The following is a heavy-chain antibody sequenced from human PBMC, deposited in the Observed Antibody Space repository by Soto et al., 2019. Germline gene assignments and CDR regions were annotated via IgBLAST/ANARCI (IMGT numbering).Heavy chain of an antibody. V-gene: IGHV1-18*01. Sequence: ASVNVSCKASGYTFTRYRISRVRQAPGQGLEWMGWISAYNGNTNYAQKLQGRVTMTTDTSTSTAYMELRSLRSDDTAVYYCARMTTYYDFWSGYYDFDYWGQGTLVTVSS. CDR1: GYTFTRYR. CDR2: ISAYNGNT. J-gene: IGHJ4*02. D-gene: IGHD3-3*01. CDR3: ARMTTYYDFWSGYYDFDY.